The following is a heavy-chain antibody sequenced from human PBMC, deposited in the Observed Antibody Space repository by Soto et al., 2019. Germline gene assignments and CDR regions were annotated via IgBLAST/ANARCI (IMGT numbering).Heavy chain of an antibody. J-gene: IGHJ6*02. V-gene: IGHV1-18*01. CDR1: GYTFTSYA. D-gene: IGHD3-10*01. CDR2: INAYNGNT. Sequence: ASVKVSCKASGYTFTSYAISWVRQASGQGFVCMGCINAYNGNTKYSQKLQGRVTITTDTSTSTAYMELSSLRSEDTSVYYCARPMVRGDKYYYYGMDVWGQGTTVTVS. CDR3: ARPMVRGDKYYYYGMDV.